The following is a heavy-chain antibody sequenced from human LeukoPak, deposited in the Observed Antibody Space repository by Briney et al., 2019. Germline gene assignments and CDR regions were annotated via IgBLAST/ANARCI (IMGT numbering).Heavy chain of an antibody. CDR1: GFTVSSNY. CDR3: ARDRPGYSSGWYNPPFDY. CDR2: IYSGGST. V-gene: IGHV3-66*01. Sequence: GGSLRLSCAASGFTVSSNYMSCVRQAPGKGLEWVSVIYSGGSTYYADSVKGRFTISRDNSKNTLYLQMNSLRAEDTAVYYCARDRPGYSSGWYNPPFDYWGQGTLVTVSS. J-gene: IGHJ4*02. D-gene: IGHD6-19*01.